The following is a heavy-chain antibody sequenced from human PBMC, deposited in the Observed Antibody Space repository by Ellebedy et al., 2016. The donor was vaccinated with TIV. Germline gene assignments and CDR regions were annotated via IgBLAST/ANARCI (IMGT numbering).Heavy chain of an antibody. D-gene: IGHD3-10*01. CDR1: GFTFSKYW. Sequence: GESLKISCADSGFTFSKYWMNWVRQAPGTGLEWVASIKDDGSQYHFVDSVRGRFTISRENAKNSLYLQMNSLRAEDTAMYYCARAGGDYWGQGTLVTVST. CDR3: ARAGGDY. CDR2: IKDDGSQY. J-gene: IGHJ4*02. V-gene: IGHV3-7*01.